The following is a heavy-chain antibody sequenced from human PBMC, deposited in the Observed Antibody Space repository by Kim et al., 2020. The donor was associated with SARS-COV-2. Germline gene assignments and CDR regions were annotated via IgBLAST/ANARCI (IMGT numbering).Heavy chain of an antibody. D-gene: IGHD3-3*01. V-gene: IGHV1-69*13. Sequence: SVKVSCKASGYTFSSYAISWVRQAPGQGLEWMGGIIPYIGKANYAQKFQGRVTITADASTNTAYMELSSLRSEDTAVYYCARVDFSSAIGVTFCSYCFMDVWGQGTLVTVSS. CDR3: ARVDFSSAIGVTFCSYCFMDV. CDR1: GYTFSSYA. J-gene: IGHJ4*02. CDR2: IIPYIGKA.